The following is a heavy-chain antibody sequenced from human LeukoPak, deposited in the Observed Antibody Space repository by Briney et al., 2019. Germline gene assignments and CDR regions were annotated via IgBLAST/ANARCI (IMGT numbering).Heavy chain of an antibody. CDR1: GFTVSSNY. CDR2: IYSGGST. D-gene: IGHD6-13*01. CDR3: AKGSAAGTVLAPMDV. J-gene: IGHJ6*04. V-gene: IGHV3-53*05. Sequence: AGGSLRLSCAASGFTVSSNYMSWVRQAPGKGLEWVSVIYSGGSTYYADSVKGRFTISRDNSKNTLYLQMNSLRAEDTAVYYCAKGSAAGTVLAPMDVWGKGTTVTVSS.